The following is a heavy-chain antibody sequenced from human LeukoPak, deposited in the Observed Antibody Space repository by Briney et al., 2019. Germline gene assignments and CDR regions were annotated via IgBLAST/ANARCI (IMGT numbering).Heavy chain of an antibody. J-gene: IGHJ6*02. CDR1: GFSFSSYW. Sequence: PGGSLRLSCAASGFSFSSYWISCVRQVPGKGLEWVAHINEDGSVKNYADSVKGRFTISRDNSRNSLYLQMNSLRAEDTAVYYCARGVDVWGQGTTVTVS. CDR2: INEDGSVK. CDR3: ARGVDV. V-gene: IGHV3-7*04.